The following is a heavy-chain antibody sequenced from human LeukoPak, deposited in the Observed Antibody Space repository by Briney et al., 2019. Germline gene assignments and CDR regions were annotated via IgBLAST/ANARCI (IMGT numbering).Heavy chain of an antibody. V-gene: IGHV3-30*03. CDR2: ISYDGSNK. J-gene: IGHJ6*03. Sequence: GRSLRLSCAASGFTFSSYGMHWVRQAPGKGLEWVAVISYDGSNKYYADSVKGRFTISRDNSKNTLYLQMNSLRAEHTAVYYCAMCSSTSCYDPSHYYYYMDVWGKGTTVTVS. CDR3: AMCSSTSCYDPSHYYYYMDV. D-gene: IGHD2-2*01. CDR1: GFTFSSYG.